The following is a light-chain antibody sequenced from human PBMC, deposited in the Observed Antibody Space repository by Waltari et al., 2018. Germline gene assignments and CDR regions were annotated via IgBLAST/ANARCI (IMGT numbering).Light chain of an antibody. CDR1: QSLLYSTGYNY. V-gene: IGKV2-28*01. CDR3: MQALPPNT. Sequence: DLVMTQSPLSLSVTPGEPASISCRPGQSLLYSTGYNYLDWYVQKPGQSPQLLIYLVSNRAAGVPERFSGSGSGTDFTLKISRVEAEDVGVYYCMQALPPNTFGQGTKLEIK. CDR2: LVS. J-gene: IGKJ2*01.